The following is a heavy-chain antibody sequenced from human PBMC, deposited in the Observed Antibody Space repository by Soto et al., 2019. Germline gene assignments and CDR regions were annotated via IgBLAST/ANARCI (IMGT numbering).Heavy chain of an antibody. CDR1: GGPFSDEI. J-gene: IGHJ4*02. CDR2: IIPLLNIA. V-gene: IGHV1-69*08. Sequence: QVHVLQSGAEVKKPGSSVKVSCRASGGPFSDEIITWVRQASGQGLEWMGRIIPLLNIANYAQKFQGRVTITADRSTGTAYMELTSLRSEDTAVYYCARDSPIGSTFSGYDAIDYWGQGTLVTVSS. CDR3: ARDSPIGSTFSGYDAIDY. D-gene: IGHD5-12*01.